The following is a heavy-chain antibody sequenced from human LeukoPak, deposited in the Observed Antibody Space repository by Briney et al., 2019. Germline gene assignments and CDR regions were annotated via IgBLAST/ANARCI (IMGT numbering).Heavy chain of an antibody. CDR3: ARDLHLGWFDS. J-gene: IGHJ5*01. D-gene: IGHD7-27*01. CDR1: GGSINSYY. CDR2: IYYGGNT. Sequence: KPSETLSLTCTVSGGSINSYYWNWLRQPPGRGLEWIGYIYYGGNTNYNPSLKSRVTISLDTSRKFFSLNLSSVTAADTAVYYCARDLHLGWFDSWGQGTLVHVSS. V-gene: IGHV4-59*01.